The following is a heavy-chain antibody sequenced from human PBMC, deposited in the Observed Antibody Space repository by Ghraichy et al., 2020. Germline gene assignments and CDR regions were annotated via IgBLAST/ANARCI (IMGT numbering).Heavy chain of an antibody. V-gene: IGHV3-21*01. J-gene: IGHJ4*02. Sequence: GESLNISCAASGFTFSSYSMNWVRQAPGKGLEWVSSISSSSSYIYYADSVKGRFTISRDNAKNSLYLQMNSLRAEDTAVYYCARTMVRGVRLPTDYWGQGTLVTVTS. CDR2: ISSSSSYI. CDR1: GFTFSSYS. CDR3: ARTMVRGVRLPTDY. D-gene: IGHD3-10*01.